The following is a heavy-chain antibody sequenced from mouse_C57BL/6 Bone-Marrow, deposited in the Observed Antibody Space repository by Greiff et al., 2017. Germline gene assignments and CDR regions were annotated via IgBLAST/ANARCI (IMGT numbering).Heavy chain of an antibody. CDR3: ARTGGAMDY. V-gene: IGHV1-82*01. J-gene: IGHJ4*01. Sequence: QVQLKESGPELVKPGASVKISCKASGYAFSSSWMNWVKQRPGKGLEWIGRIYPGDGDTNYNGKFKGKATLTADKSSSTAYMQLSSLTSEDSAVYFCARTGGAMDYWGQGTSVTVSS. CDR1: GYAFSSSW. D-gene: IGHD1-1*02. CDR2: IYPGDGDT.